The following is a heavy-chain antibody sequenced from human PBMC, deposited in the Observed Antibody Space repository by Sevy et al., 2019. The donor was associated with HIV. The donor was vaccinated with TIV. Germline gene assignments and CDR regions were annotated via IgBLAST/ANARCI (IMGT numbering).Heavy chain of an antibody. CDR3: AGPLLTYNRGWRYFDF. D-gene: IGHD6-19*01. CDR1: GASISSTGYY. CDR2: IRYSGTT. J-gene: IGHJ4*02. Sequence: SETLSLTCTVSGASISSTGYYWGWIRQPPGKGLEWIASIRYSGTTFYNLSLKSRVTISADTSKNQFSLRLNSVTAADTAIYYCAGPLLTYNRGWRYFDFWGQGTVVTVSS. V-gene: IGHV4-39*01.